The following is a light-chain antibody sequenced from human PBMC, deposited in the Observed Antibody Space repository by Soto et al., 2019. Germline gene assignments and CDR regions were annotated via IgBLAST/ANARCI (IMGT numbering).Light chain of an antibody. J-gene: IGKJ5*01. CDR1: QGISRS. Sequence: IHMTHSPYCVSASLGHGFTISVEASQGISRSLAWYQQKPGKAPKLLIYAASSLQSGVPSRFSGSGFGTDFTLTISSLQPEDSAIYYCQQADTFPITFGQGTRLEIK. V-gene: IGKV1D-12*01. CDR2: AAS. CDR3: QQADTFPIT.